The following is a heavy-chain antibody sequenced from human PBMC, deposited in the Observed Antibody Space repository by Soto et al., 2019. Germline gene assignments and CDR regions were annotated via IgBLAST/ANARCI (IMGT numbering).Heavy chain of an antibody. CDR3: ARDVSRFGDFDY. V-gene: IGHV1-18*01. J-gene: IGHJ4*02. Sequence: ASVKVSCKASGYTFTSYGISWVRQAPGQGLEWMGWISAYNGNTNYAQKLQGRVTMTTDTSTSTAYMELRSLRSDGAAVYYCARDVSRFGDFDYGGQGTLVTVSS. CDR1: GYTFTSYG. CDR2: ISAYNGNT. D-gene: IGHD3-16*01.